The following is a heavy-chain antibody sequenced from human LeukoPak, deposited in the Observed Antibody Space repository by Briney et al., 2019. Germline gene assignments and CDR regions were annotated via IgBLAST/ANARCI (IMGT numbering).Heavy chain of an antibody. D-gene: IGHD1-1*01. Sequence: GGSLRLSCAASGFTFSNYGMNWVCQAPGKGLEWLTFIRYDGSNTYYRDFVKGRFTISRDNSKNTLFLQMHGLRPEDTDVYYCAPEATNVAGSWGQGTLVIVSS. CDR3: APEATNVAGS. CDR2: IRYDGSNT. CDR1: GFTFSNYG. J-gene: IGHJ4*02. V-gene: IGHV3-30*02.